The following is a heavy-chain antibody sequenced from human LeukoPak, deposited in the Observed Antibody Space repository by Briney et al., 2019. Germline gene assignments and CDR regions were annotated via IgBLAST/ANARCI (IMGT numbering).Heavy chain of an antibody. CDR1: GGSISSRSYY. CDR2: IYYSGST. J-gene: IGHJ4*02. D-gene: IGHD6-13*01. V-gene: IGHV4-39*01. Sequence: SETLSLTCTVSGGSISSRSYYWGWIRQPPGKGLEWIGSIYYSGSTYYNPSLKSRVTLSVDTSKNQFSLKLSSVTAADTAVYYCARLVDSSSWYPGYFDYWGQGTLVTVSS. CDR3: ARLVDSSSWYPGYFDY.